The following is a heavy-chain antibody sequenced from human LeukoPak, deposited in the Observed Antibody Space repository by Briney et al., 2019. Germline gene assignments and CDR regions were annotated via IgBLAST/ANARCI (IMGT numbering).Heavy chain of an antibody. Sequence: GGSLRLSCAASGFTFSSYVMSWVRQAPGKGLEWVSTIIGSGRNTYYADSVKGRFTISRDNSKNTLYLQMNSLRAEDTAVYYCAKXHSPGLYYFDYWGQGTLVTVSX. J-gene: IGHJ4*02. V-gene: IGHV3-23*01. CDR2: IIGSGRNT. D-gene: IGHD3-3*02. CDR1: GFTFSSYV. CDR3: AKXHSPGLYYFDY.